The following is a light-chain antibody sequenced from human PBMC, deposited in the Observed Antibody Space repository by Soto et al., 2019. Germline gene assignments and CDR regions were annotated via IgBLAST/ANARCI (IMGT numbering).Light chain of an antibody. V-gene: IGKV1-39*01. CDR2: ATS. CDR3: QQSHSSPPT. J-gene: IGKJ1*01. CDR1: QNIYNF. Sequence: DIQMTQSPTSLSASVGDRITLTCRASQNIYNFLNWYQQRPGRVPNLLIYATSHLYTGVPSRFSGNGSGTDFSLTISSLQPEHFTTYYCQQSHSSPPTFGHGTKVEMK.